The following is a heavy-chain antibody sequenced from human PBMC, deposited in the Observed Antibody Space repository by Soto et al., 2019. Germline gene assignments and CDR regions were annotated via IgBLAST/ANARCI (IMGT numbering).Heavy chain of an antibody. J-gene: IGHJ4*02. V-gene: IGHV4-39*01. CDR3: AIRRWNSPFDY. CDR1: GGSISSSSYY. D-gene: IGHD1-1*01. CDR2: IYYSGST. Sequence: QLQLQESGPGLVKPSETLSLTCTVSGGSISSSSYYWGWIRQPPGKGLEWIGSIYYSGSTYYNPSLKSRVTNSVDTAKNQFSLKLSSVTAADTAVYYCAIRRWNSPFDYWGQGTLVNVSS.